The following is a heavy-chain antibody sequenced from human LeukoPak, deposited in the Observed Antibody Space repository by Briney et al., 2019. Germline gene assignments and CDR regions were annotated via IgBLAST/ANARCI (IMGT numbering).Heavy chain of an antibody. D-gene: IGHD3-22*01. CDR3: ARSSYYYDSSGSADY. J-gene: IGHJ4*02. CDR2: ISSSGSTI. V-gene: IGHV3-48*04. Sequence: GGSLRLSCAASGFTFSSYWMTWVRQAPGKGLEWVSYISSSGSTIYYADSVKGRFTISRDNAKNSLYLQMNSLRAEDTAVYYCARSSYYYDSSGSADYWGQGTLVTVSS. CDR1: GFTFSSYW.